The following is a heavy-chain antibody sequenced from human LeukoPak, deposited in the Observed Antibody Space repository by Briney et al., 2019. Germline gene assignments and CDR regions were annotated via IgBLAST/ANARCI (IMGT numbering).Heavy chain of an antibody. D-gene: IGHD6-13*01. CDR2: IFHSGST. J-gene: IGHJ3*02. V-gene: IGHV4-59*08. CDR3: ARRIAASDAFDI. Sequence: SETLSLTCTISGGSINTYYWSWTRQPPGKGLEWIAYIFHSGSTNYNSSLKSRVTISIDTSKNHFSLKLNSVTAADTAVYYCARRIAASDAFDIWGQGAMVTVSS. CDR1: GGSINTYY.